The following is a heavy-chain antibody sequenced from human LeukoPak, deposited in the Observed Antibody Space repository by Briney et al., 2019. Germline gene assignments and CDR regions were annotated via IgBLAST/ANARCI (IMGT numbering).Heavy chain of an antibody. CDR2: INPNSGGT. Sequence: ASVKVSCKASGYTFTGYYMHWVRQAPGQGLEWMGWINPNSGGTNYAQKFQGRVTMTRDTSISTAYMELSRLRSDDTAVYYCARSGGYCSGGSCYAPAMDYYYYMGVWGKGTTVTISS. J-gene: IGHJ6*03. CDR1: GYTFTGYY. V-gene: IGHV1-2*02. CDR3: ARSGGYCSGGSCYAPAMDYYYYMGV. D-gene: IGHD2-15*01.